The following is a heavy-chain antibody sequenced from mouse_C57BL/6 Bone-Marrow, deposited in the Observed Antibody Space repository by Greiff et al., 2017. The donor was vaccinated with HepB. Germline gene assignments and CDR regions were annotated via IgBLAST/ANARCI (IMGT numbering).Heavy chain of an antibody. CDR3: SRGVYYYGSSLYFDY. Sequence: QVQLQQSDAELVKPGASVKISCKASGYTFTDHTIHWVKQRTEQGLEWIGYIYPRDGSTKYNEKFKGKATLTADKSSSPAYMKLNSLTSEDSAVYFYSRGVYYYGSSLYFDYWGQGTTLTVSS. J-gene: IGHJ2*01. CDR1: GYTFTDHT. D-gene: IGHD1-1*01. V-gene: IGHV1-78*01. CDR2: IYPRDGST.